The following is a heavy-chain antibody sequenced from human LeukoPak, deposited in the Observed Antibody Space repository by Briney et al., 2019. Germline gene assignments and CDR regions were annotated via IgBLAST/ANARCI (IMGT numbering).Heavy chain of an antibody. J-gene: IGHJ4*02. D-gene: IGHD6-19*01. CDR1: GFPFSSYA. CDR2: ISGSDGRT. Sequence: GGSLRLSCAASGFPFSSYAMSWVRQAPGKGLEWVSAISGSDGRTYYADSVKGRFTISRDNAKNSLYLQMNSLRAEDTAVYYCAKGGAVAGPISDWGQGTLVTVSS. CDR3: AKGGAVAGPISD. V-gene: IGHV3-23*01.